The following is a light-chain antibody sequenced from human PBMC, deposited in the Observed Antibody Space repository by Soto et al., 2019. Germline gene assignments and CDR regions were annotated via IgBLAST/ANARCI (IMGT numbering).Light chain of an antibody. CDR2: DVN. Sequence: QSVLTQPPSASGSPGQSVAISCTGTASDIGGYSFVSWYQQHPGKAPKLLIYDVNKRPSGVPDRFSGSKSGNTAYLTVSGLQAEDEAEYYCSAHGGTKPGCFGTGPKLTVL. J-gene: IGLJ1*01. V-gene: IGLV2-8*01. CDR1: ASDIGGYSF. CDR3: SAHGGTKPGC.